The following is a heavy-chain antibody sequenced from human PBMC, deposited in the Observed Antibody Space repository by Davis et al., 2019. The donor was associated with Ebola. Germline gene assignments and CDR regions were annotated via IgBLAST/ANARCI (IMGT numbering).Heavy chain of an antibody. J-gene: IGHJ4*02. CDR1: GFTFSTYA. Sequence: GESLKISCGASGFTFSTYAMSWVRQAPGKGLEWVSGFSGNSDDSYYADSVKGRFTISRDNSKYTLYLHMNNLRADDTAVYYCAKVGRGFHWYFFDYWGQGTLVTVSS. CDR2: FSGNSDDS. V-gene: IGHV3-23*01. D-gene: IGHD2-15*01. CDR3: AKVGRGFHWYFFDY.